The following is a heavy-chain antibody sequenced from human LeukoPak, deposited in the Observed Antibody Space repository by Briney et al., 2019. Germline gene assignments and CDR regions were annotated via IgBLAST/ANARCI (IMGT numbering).Heavy chain of an antibody. J-gene: IGHJ6*02. CDR3: ARDRIVLMVYAQEYYYYGMDV. Sequence: GRSLRLSCAASGFTFSSYAMHWVRQAPGKGLEWVAVISYDGSNKYYADSVKGRFTISRDNAKNSLYLQMNSLRAEDTAVYYCARDRIVLMVYAQEYYYYGMDVWGQGTTVTVSS. V-gene: IGHV3-30-3*01. D-gene: IGHD2-8*01. CDR2: ISYDGSNK. CDR1: GFTFSSYA.